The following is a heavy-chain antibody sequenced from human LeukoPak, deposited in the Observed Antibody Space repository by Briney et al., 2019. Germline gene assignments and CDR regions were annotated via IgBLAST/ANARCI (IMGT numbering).Heavy chain of an antibody. J-gene: IGHJ4*02. CDR2: IYTSGST. D-gene: IGHD3-22*01. CDR3: ARSRYYYDSSGSYYFDY. CDR1: GGSISSYY. V-gene: IGHV4-4*07. Sequence: PSETLSLTCTVSGGSISSYYWSWIRHPAGKGLEWIGRIYTSGSTNYNPSLKSRVTMSVDTSKNQFSLKLSSVTAADTAVYYCARSRYYYDSSGSYYFDYWGQGTLVTVSS.